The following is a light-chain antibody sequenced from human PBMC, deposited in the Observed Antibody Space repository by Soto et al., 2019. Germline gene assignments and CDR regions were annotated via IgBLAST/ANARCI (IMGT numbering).Light chain of an antibody. CDR3: QQRSSWPLT. V-gene: IGKV3-11*01. CDR1: QSVRAY. Sequence: EIVLTQHPETLSLSPGERATLSCRASQSVRAYLAWYQQKPGQAPRLLIYDASNRATGIPARFSGSGSGTDFTLTISSLEPEDFAVYYCQQRSSWPLTFGGGTKVDI. CDR2: DAS. J-gene: IGKJ4*01.